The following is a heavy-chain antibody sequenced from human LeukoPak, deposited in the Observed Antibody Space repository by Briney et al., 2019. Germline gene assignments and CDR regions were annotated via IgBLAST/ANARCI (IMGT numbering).Heavy chain of an antibody. Sequence: GGSLRLSCAASGFTFSSYAMNWVRQAPGKGLEWVAFLSYDGSNKYYADSVKGRFTISRDNSKNTLYLQMNSLRAEDTAVYYCAKDFAVAGPPYYFDYWGQGTLVTVSS. CDR2: LSYDGSNK. V-gene: IGHV3-30-3*01. CDR1: GFTFSSYA. CDR3: AKDFAVAGPPYYFDY. J-gene: IGHJ4*02. D-gene: IGHD6-19*01.